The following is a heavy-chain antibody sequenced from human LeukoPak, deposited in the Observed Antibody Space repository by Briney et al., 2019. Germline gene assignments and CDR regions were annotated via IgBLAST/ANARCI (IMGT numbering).Heavy chain of an antibody. CDR1: GFPLSTYW. J-gene: IGHJ3*01. CDR2: IAPDGGVK. D-gene: IGHD2-8*01. Sequence: GGSLRLSCAASGFPLSTYWMTWVRQTPGKGLEWVANIAPDGGVKYYVDSVKGRFTISRDNAKSSLYLQMNSLGAEDTAVYYCARDLDIPLRTDMYYDAFDLWGQGTMVTVSS. V-gene: IGHV3-7*01. CDR3: ARDLDIPLRTDMYYDAFDL.